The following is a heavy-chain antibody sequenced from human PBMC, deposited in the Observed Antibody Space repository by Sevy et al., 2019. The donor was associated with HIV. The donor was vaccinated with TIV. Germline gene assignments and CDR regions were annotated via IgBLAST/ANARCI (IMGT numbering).Heavy chain of an antibody. J-gene: IGHJ5*02. D-gene: IGHD2-2*01. CDR3: ARDRIVQAAKENWFDP. Sequence: ASVKVSCKDSGYTFTGYSLHWVRQAPGQGLEWMGWLNPNTGGKNYAQKFQCRVTMTRDTSISTAYMELSRLRSDDTAVYYCARDRIVQAAKENWFDPWGQGSLVTVSS. V-gene: IGHV1-2*02. CDR2: LNPNTGGK. CDR1: GYTFTGYS.